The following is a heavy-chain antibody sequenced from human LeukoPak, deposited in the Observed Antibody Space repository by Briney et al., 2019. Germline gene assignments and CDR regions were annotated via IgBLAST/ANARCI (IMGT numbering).Heavy chain of an antibody. D-gene: IGHD1-1*01. J-gene: IGHJ6*02. CDR2: IIPILGIA. Sequence: SVKVSCKASGGTFSSYAISWVRQAPGQGLEWMGRIIPILGIANYAQKFQGRVTITADKSTSTAYMELSSLRSEDTAVYYCARGAWNGYYYGMDIWGQGTTVTVSS. CDR1: GGTFSSYA. CDR3: ARGAWNGYYYGMDI. V-gene: IGHV1-69*04.